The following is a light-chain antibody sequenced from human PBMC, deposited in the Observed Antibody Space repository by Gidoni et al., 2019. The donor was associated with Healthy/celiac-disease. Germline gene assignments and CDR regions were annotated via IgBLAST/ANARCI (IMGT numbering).Light chain of an antibody. V-gene: IGKV3-15*01. CDR2: CAS. CDR3: QQYNNWPPIT. Sequence: EIVMTQSPATLSVSPGERATLSCRASQSVSSNLACYQQKPGQVPRLLIYCASTRATSIPARFSSSGSGTKFTLTISSLQSEDFAVYYCQQYNNWPPITFGQGTKVEIK. J-gene: IGKJ1*01. CDR1: QSVSSN.